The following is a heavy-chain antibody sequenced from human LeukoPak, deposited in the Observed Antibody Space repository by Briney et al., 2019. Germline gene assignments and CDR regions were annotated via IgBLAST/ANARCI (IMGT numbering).Heavy chain of an antibody. D-gene: IGHD6-19*01. CDR2: FTGGEGIT. CDR1: GFTFSTYA. Sequence: GGSLRLSCAASGFTFSTYAMSWVRQAPGKELEWVSTFTGGEGITHYADSVKGRFTIPRDNSKNTLYLQMNSLRVEDTAVYYCAKDMGRGWCYFDYWGRGTLVTVSS. V-gene: IGHV3-23*01. CDR3: AKDMGRGWCYFDY. J-gene: IGHJ4*02.